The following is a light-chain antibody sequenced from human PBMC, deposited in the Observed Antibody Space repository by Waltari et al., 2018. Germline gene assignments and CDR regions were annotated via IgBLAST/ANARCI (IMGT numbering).Light chain of an antibody. V-gene: IGKV1-9*01. CDR2: VSS. CDR1: QDIAGY. Sequence: IQLTQYPSSLSASCGDRFTITCRASQDIAGYLAWYQQKPGKAPNLLIYVSSTLQSGVPSRFSGSGSGTVFTLTISSLQPEDFATYYCQQLHTYPLTFGGGTTVDI. J-gene: IGKJ4*01. CDR3: QQLHTYPLT.